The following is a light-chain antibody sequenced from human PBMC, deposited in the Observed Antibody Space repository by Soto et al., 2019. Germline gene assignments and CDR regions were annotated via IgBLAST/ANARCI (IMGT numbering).Light chain of an antibody. CDR2: DAS. Sequence: EIVLTQSPATLSLSPGERATLSCRASQSISSYLVWYQQRPGQAPRLLIYDASTRATGIPARFSGSGSGTDFTLTISRLEPEDFAVYYCKQYKEWPPFTFGQGTRLEMK. CDR1: QSISSY. V-gene: IGKV3-11*01. CDR3: KQYKEWPPFT. J-gene: IGKJ5*01.